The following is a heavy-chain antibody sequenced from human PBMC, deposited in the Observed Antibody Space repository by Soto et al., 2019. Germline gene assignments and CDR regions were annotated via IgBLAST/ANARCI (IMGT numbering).Heavy chain of an antibody. CDR1: GGTFSTYA. D-gene: IGHD6-19*01. J-gene: IGHJ5*02. CDR2: IIPIFGTA. CDR3: ASTSIAVDWFDP. Sequence: SVKVSCKASGGTFSTYAISWVRQAPGQGLEWMGGIIPIFGTANYAQKFQGRVTITADESTSTAYMELSSLRSEDTAVYYCASTSIAVDWFDPWGQGTLVTVSS. V-gene: IGHV1-69*13.